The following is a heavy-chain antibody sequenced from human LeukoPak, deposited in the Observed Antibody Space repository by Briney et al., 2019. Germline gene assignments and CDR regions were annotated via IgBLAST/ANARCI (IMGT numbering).Heavy chain of an antibody. CDR2: INHSGST. Sequence: SETLSLTCAVYGGSFSGYYWSWIRQPPGKGLEWIGEINHSGSTNYNPSLKSRVTISVDTSKNQFSLKLSSVTAADTAVYYCARKAIVIVPAANKLGFDPWGQGTLVTVSS. J-gene: IGHJ5*02. V-gene: IGHV4-34*01. CDR3: ARKAIVIVPAANKLGFDP. D-gene: IGHD2-2*01. CDR1: GGSFSGYY.